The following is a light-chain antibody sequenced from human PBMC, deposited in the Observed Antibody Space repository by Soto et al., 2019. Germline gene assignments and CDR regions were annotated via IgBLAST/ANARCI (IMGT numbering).Light chain of an antibody. CDR1: QGVRSD. V-gene: IGKV3-15*01. CDR3: QQYSKWPLT. Sequence: EIAMTQSPDTLSVSPGDRATLSCRASQGVRSDLAWYQQKAGQSPRLLIYGPSTRAAETPARFSGSGSETEFTLTISSLQSEDFAVYYCQQYSKWPLTFGGGTKVDIK. J-gene: IGKJ4*01. CDR2: GPS.